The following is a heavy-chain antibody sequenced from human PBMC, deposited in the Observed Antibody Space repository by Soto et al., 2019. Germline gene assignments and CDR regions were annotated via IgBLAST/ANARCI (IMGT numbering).Heavy chain of an antibody. J-gene: IGHJ4*02. CDR3: ARDFSAGHVWWFDY. Sequence: GGSLRLSCAASGFTFSSYWMSWVRQAPGKGLEWVANIKQDGSEKYYVDSVKGRFTISRDNAKNSLYLQMNSLRAEDTAVYYCARDFSAGHVWWFDYWGQGTLVTVSS. V-gene: IGHV3-7*01. D-gene: IGHD3-16*01. CDR1: GFTFSSYW. CDR2: IKQDGSEK.